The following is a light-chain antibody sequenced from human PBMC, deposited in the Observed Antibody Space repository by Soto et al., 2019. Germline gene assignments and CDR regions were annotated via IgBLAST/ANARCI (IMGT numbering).Light chain of an antibody. J-gene: IGKJ2*01. V-gene: IGKV1-39*01. Sequence: DTQMTQSPSSLSASVGDRVTITCRASQNIKHYLNWYQHQPGKAPKLLIYGASSLQSGVPSRFSGGGSGTDFTLTITNLQPEDFATYYCQQSYTLPNTFGQGTNLEIK. CDR1: QNIKHY. CDR3: QQSYTLPNT. CDR2: GAS.